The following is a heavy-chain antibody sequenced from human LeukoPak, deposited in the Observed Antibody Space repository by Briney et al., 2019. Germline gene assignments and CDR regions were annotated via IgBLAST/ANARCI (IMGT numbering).Heavy chain of an antibody. Sequence: SQTLSLTCTVSGGSISGHYWTWMRQPPGKGLEWIGYIYYSGSTNYNPSLKSRVTISVDTSKNQFSLKLSSVTAADTAVYYCARVYCSGGSCYLCYFDYWGQGTLVTVSS. CDR3: ARVYCSGGSCYLCYFDY. V-gene: IGHV4-59*11. CDR1: GGSISGHY. D-gene: IGHD2-15*01. CDR2: IYYSGST. J-gene: IGHJ4*02.